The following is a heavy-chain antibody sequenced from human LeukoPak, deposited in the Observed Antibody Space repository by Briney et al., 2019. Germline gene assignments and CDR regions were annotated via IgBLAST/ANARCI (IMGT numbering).Heavy chain of an antibody. CDR2: INHSGST. Sequence: ASETLSLTCTVSGGSITSSSYHWGWIRQPPGKGLEWIGEINHSGSTNYNPSLKSRVTISVDTSKNQFSLKLSSVTAADTAVYYCARRVVVVPAANLNWRYDAFDIWGQGTMVTVSS. CDR3: ARRVVVVPAANLNWRYDAFDI. J-gene: IGHJ3*02. V-gene: IGHV4-39*07. CDR1: GGSITSSSYH. D-gene: IGHD2-2*01.